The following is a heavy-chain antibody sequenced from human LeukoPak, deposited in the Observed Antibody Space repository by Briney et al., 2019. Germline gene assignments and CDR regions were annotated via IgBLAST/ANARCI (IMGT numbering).Heavy chain of an antibody. CDR3: ARVMGRPASIAAAGTFDY. Sequence: GGSLRLSCAASGFTFSSYAMHWVRQAPGRGLEWVAVISYDGSNKYYADSVKGRFTISRDNSKNTLYLQMNSLRAEDTAVYYCARVMGRPASIAAAGTFDYWGQGTLVTVSS. D-gene: IGHD6-13*01. CDR2: ISYDGSNK. J-gene: IGHJ4*02. CDR1: GFTFSSYA. V-gene: IGHV3-30-3*01.